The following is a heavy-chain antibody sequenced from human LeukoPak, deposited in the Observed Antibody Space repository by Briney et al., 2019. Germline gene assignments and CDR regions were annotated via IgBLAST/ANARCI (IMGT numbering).Heavy chain of an antibody. D-gene: IGHD3-10*01. CDR3: AAWRRDYYGSMAT. V-gene: IGHV1-2*02. CDR2: INPNSGGT. CDR1: GYTFTSYD. Sequence: ASVKVSCKASGYTFTSYDINWVRQAPGQGLEWMGWINPNSGGTNYAQKFQGRVTMTRDTSISTAYMELNSLTSDDTAVYYCAAWRRDYYGSMATWGQGTMVTVSS. J-gene: IGHJ3*01.